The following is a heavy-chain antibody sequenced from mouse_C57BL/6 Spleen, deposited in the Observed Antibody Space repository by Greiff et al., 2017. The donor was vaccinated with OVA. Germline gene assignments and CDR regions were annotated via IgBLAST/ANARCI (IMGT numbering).Heavy chain of an antibody. CDR3: AREITTVVAQYWYFDV. D-gene: IGHD1-1*01. CDR1: GYAFSSSW. Sequence: QVQLKQSGPELVKPGASVKISCKASGYAFSSSWMNWVKQRPGKGLEWIGRIYPGDGDTNYNGKFKGKATLTADKSSSTAYMQLSSLTSEDSAVYFCAREITTVVAQYWYFDVWGTGTTVTVSS. V-gene: IGHV1-82*01. CDR2: IYPGDGDT. J-gene: IGHJ1*03.